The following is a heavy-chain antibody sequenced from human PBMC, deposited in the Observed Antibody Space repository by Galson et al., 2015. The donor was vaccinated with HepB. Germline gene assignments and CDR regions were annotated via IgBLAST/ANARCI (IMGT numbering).Heavy chain of an antibody. D-gene: IGHD5-18*01. V-gene: IGHV3-30*04. CDR3: ARANGYFLVDFDY. CDR2: ISHDGRNK. CDR1: GLIFDRES. Sequence: SLRLSCAVSGLIFDRESMHWVRQAPGKGLEWVAAISHDGRNKFYSASVKGRFTVARDNSKNTLYLQMNTLRGDDTALYYCARANGYFLVDFDYWGQGARVAVSS. J-gene: IGHJ4*02.